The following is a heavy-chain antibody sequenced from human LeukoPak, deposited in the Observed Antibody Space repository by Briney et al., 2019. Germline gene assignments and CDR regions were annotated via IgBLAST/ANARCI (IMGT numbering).Heavy chain of an antibody. Sequence: PGGSLRLSCAASGFTFSNYWMSWVSQAPGKRPEWVANIKQDESKTYYVDSVKGRFTISRDNAKNSLFLQMNSLRAEDTAVYYCARDASLYCAGDTCYWAFDHWGQGTLVTISS. D-gene: IGHD2-21*02. CDR1: GFTFSNYW. V-gene: IGHV3-7*01. CDR2: IKQDESKT. J-gene: IGHJ4*02. CDR3: ARDASLYCAGDTCYWAFDH.